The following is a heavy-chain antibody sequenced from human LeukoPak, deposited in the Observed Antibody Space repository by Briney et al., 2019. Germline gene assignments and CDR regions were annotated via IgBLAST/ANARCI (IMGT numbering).Heavy chain of an antibody. Sequence: PGGSLRLSCAASGFTFSSYRMSWVRQAPGKGLEWVANIKQDGSEKYYVDSVKGRFTISRDNAKNSLYLQMNSLRAEDTAVYYCARADDYGDFFDYWGQGTLVTVSS. CDR2: IKQDGSEK. V-gene: IGHV3-7*01. D-gene: IGHD4-17*01. CDR3: ARADDYGDFFDY. CDR1: GFTFSSYR. J-gene: IGHJ4*02.